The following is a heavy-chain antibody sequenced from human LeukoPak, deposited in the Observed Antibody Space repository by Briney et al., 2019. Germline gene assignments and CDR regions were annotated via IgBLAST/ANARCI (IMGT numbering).Heavy chain of an antibody. CDR1: GGSISSSSYY. D-gene: IGHD5-18*01. J-gene: IGHJ4*02. V-gene: IGHV4-39*07. CDR3: ASGGYSYGSLDY. CDR2: LYYSGST. Sequence: SETLSLTCTVSGGSISSSSYYWGWIRQPPGKGLEWIGNLYYSGSTYYNPSLKSRVTISVDKSKNQFSLKLSSVTAADTAVYYCASGGYSYGSLDYWGQGTLVTVSS.